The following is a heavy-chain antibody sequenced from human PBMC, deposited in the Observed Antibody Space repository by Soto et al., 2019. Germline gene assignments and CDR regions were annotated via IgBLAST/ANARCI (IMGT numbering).Heavy chain of an antibody. CDR3: AKDYPPHSYSSGWSPYYYYGMDV. CDR1: GFTFSSYA. CDR2: ISGSGGST. V-gene: IGHV3-23*01. J-gene: IGHJ6*02. Sequence: EVQLLESGGGLVQPGGSLRLSCAASGFTFSSYAMSWVRQAPGKGLEWVSAISGSGGSTYYPDSVKGRFTISRDNSKNTLYLQMNSLRAEDTAVYYCAKDYPPHSYSSGWSPYYYYGMDVWGQGTRVTVSS. D-gene: IGHD6-19*01.